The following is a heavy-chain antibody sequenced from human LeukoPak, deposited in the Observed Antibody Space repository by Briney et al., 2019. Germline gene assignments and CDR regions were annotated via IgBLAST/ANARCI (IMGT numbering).Heavy chain of an antibody. CDR3: ARGPYSGSYYQH. CDR1: GYTFSSYG. D-gene: IGHD1-26*01. Sequence: ASVKVSCKASGYTFSSYGISWVRQAPGQGLEWMGWISAYNGNTNFAQEFQGRVTMTTDTSTSTAYMELRSLRSDDTAVYYCARGPYSGSYYQHWGQGTLVTVSS. CDR2: ISAYNGNT. J-gene: IGHJ1*01. V-gene: IGHV1-18*01.